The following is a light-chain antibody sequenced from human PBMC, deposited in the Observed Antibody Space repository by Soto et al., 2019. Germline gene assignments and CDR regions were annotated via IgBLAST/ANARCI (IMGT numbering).Light chain of an antibody. J-gene: IGKJ1*01. Sequence: IEMTQSASSLSASTGDRVTITCGASQGISSYLAWYQQKKGKAPKLLIYAASTLQSGVPSRFSGSGYGTDFNLTISCLQSEDFATYYCQQYYSYPPAFGQGTKVDIK. V-gene: IGKV1-8*01. CDR3: QQYYSYPPA. CDR2: AAS. CDR1: QGISSY.